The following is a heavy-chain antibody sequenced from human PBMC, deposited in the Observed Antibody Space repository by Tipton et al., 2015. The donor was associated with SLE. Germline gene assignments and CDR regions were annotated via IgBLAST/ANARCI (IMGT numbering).Heavy chain of an antibody. Sequence: LRLSCTVSGGSISSYYWSWIRQPPGKGLEWIGYIYYSGSTNYNPSLKSRVTISVDTSKNQFSLKLSSVTAADTAVYYCARGRGGNSRSWFDPWGQGTLVTVSS. D-gene: IGHD4-23*01. V-gene: IGHV4-59*12. CDR2: IYYSGST. CDR3: ARGRGGNSRSWFDP. CDR1: GGSISSYY. J-gene: IGHJ5*02.